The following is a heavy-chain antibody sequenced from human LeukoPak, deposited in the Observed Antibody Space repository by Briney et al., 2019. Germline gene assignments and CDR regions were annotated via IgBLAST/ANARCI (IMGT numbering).Heavy chain of an antibody. D-gene: IGHD2-2*01. CDR2: INHSGST. Sequence: PSETLSLTCAVYGGSFSGYYWSWIRQPPGKGLEWIGEINHSGSTNYNPSLKSRVTISVDTSKNQFSLKLSSVTAPDTAVYYCARQVPAAANSFWFDPWGQGTLVTVSS. CDR1: GGSFSGYY. V-gene: IGHV4-34*01. J-gene: IGHJ5*02. CDR3: ARQVPAAANSFWFDP.